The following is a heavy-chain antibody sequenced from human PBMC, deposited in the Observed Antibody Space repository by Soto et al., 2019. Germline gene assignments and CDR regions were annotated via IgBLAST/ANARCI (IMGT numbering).Heavy chain of an antibody. CDR1: GYAFTNFG. J-gene: IGHJ4*02. Sequence: QVQLVQSGAEVKKPGASVKVSCKGSGYAFTNFGISWVRQAPGQGLEWMGWISAYNGNTNYAQKFQGRVTMTTDTTTRTAANAVRSMLCDDSAVDYCARGGRHMDYWGQGALVTVSS. D-gene: IGHD3-16*01. V-gene: IGHV1-18*01. CDR3: ARGGRHMDY. CDR2: ISAYNGNT.